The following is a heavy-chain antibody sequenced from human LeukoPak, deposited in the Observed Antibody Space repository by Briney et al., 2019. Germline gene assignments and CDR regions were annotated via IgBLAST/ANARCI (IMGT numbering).Heavy chain of an antibody. J-gene: IGHJ4*02. CDR1: GYTFTGYY. D-gene: IGHD1-26*01. V-gene: IGHV1-2*02. CDR3: ARVAGIRHGAPSY. Sequence: ASVKVSCKASGYTFTGYYMHWVRQAPGQGLEWMGWINPNSGGTNYAQKFQGRVTMTRDTSISTAYMELSRLRSDDTAVYYCARVAGIRHGAPSYWGREPWSPSPQ. CDR2: INPNSGGT.